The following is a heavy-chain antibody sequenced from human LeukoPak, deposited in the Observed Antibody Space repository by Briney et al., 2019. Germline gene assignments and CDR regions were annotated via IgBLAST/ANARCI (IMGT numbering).Heavy chain of an antibody. Sequence: SSETLSLTCTVSGGSISSYYWGWIRQPPGKGLEWIGSIYYSGNTYYNPSLKSRVTISVDTSKNQFSLKLRSVTAADTAVYYCARNIVVVPAANPGWLDPWGQGTLVTVSS. J-gene: IGHJ5*02. CDR3: ARNIVVVPAANPGWLDP. CDR2: IYYSGNT. V-gene: IGHV4-39*01. CDR1: GGSISSYY. D-gene: IGHD2-2*01.